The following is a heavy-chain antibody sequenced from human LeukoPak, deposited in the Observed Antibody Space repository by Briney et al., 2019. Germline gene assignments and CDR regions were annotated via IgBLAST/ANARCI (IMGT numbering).Heavy chain of an antibody. CDR2: ISSSGSTI. CDR1: GFTFSDYY. D-gene: IGHD6-13*01. J-gene: IGHJ6*02. CDR3: AKAYSSSWYYGMDV. V-gene: IGHV3-11*01. Sequence: PGGSLRLSCAASGFTFSDYYMSWIRQAPGKGLEWVSYISSSGSTIYYADSVKGRFTISRDNAKNSLYLQMNSLRAEDTAVYYRAKAYSSSWYYGMDVWGQGTTVTVSS.